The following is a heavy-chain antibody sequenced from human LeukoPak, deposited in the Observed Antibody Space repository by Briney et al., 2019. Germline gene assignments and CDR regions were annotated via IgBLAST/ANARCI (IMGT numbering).Heavy chain of an antibody. J-gene: IGHJ3*02. Sequence: PSETLSLTCTVSGGSISTYYWSWIRQPPGKGLEWIGYIYYSGDTNYSPSLKSRVTISVDTSKNQFSLMLNSVTAADTAVYYCARQSIAARRAFDIWGQGTMVTVSS. CDR3: ARQSIAARRAFDI. V-gene: IGHV4-59*08. CDR1: GGSISTYY. CDR2: IYYSGDT. D-gene: IGHD6-6*01.